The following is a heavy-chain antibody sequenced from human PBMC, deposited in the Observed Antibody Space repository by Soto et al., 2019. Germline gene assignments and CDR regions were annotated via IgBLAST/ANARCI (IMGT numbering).Heavy chain of an antibody. CDR2: ISYDGRNE. V-gene: IGHV3-30*04. CDR3: AKGEGYRSNWTAS. J-gene: IGHJ5*01. D-gene: IGHD6-13*01. Sequence: QVQVVESGGGVVQPGRSLRLSCAASGFTFRNYAIHWVRQAPGKGLEWVAVISYDGRNEYYADSVRGRFTISRDNSKNKLFLQMNSLRAEDTAVYYCAKGEGYRSNWTASWGQGTLVTVSS. CDR1: GFTFRNYA.